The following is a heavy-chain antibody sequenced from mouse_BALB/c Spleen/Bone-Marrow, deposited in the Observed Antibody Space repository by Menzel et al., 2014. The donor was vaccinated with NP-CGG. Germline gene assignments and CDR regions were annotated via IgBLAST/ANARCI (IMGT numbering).Heavy chain of an antibody. CDR2: INPYNDGT. Sequence: EVQLQQSGPELVKPGASVKMSCKASGYTFTSYVMHWVKQKPGQGLEWIGNINPYNDGTKYNEKFKGKATLTSDKSSSTAFMELSSLTSEDSAVYYCERSLYGYGWYFDVWGAGTTVTVSS. CDR1: GYTFTSYV. J-gene: IGHJ1*01. D-gene: IGHD2-2*01. V-gene: IGHV1-14*01. CDR3: ERSLYGYGWYFDV.